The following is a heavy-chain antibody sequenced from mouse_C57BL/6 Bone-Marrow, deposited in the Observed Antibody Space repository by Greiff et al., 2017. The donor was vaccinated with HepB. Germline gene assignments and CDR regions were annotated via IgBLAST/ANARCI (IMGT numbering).Heavy chain of an antibody. D-gene: IGHD2-4*01. CDR3: ARQGIYYDYRMDY. V-gene: IGHV5-17*01. J-gene: IGHJ4*01. CDR2: ISSGSSTI. Sequence: EVKVVESGGGLVKPGGSLKLSCAASGFTFSDYGMHWVRQAPEKGLEWVAYISSGSSTIYYADTVKGRFTISRDNAKNTLFLQMTSLRSEDTAMYYCARQGIYYDYRMDYWGQGTSVTVSS. CDR1: GFTFSDYG.